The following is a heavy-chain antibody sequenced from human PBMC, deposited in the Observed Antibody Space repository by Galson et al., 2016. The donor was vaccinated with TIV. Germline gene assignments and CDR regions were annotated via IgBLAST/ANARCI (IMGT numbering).Heavy chain of an antibody. J-gene: IGHJ3*02. D-gene: IGHD3-22*01. Sequence: SLRLSCAASGFIFRRYSMNWVRQAPGKGLEWVSTISSSSDYRFYADSVKGRFTISRDNARNSPHLQINSLRAEDTAVYYCARDRDYYDSSSYSPDAFDMWGQGTMVTVSS. V-gene: IGHV3-21*01. CDR1: GFIFRRYS. CDR2: ISSSSDYR. CDR3: ARDRDYYDSSSYSPDAFDM.